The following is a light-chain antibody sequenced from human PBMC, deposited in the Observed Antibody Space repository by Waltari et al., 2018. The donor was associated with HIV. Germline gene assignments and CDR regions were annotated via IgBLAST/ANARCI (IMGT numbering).Light chain of an antibody. V-gene: IGLV2-23*02. CDR2: EVT. CDR3: CSYARSSTFYV. J-gene: IGLJ1*01. Sequence: QSALTQPASVSGSPGQSITISCNGTSSDVGRYNRDSCYQDHPGKAPNLMIYEVTKRPSGISDRFSGSKSGNTASLTISGLQAEDESDYYCCSYARSSTFYVFGTGTKVTVL. CDR1: SSDVGRYNR.